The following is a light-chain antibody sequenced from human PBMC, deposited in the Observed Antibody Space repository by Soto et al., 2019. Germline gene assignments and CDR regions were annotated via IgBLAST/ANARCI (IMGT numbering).Light chain of an antibody. V-gene: IGKV3D-15*01. CDR1: QSVSSN. CDR2: GVY. Sequence: EIVMTQSPTILSVSPGERATLSCRASQSVSSNLAWYQQKPGQAPRLLIYGVYNRAPGIPARFNCSVSGTEFTLTIGSLKSEDFAVYYCKQYHSWPPRTFGQGTEVEIK. J-gene: IGKJ1*01. CDR3: KQYHSWPPRT.